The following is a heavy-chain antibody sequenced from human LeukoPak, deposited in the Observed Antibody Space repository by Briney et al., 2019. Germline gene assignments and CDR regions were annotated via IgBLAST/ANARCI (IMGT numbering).Heavy chain of an antibody. J-gene: IGHJ4*02. CDR2: ISSSSSYI. CDR1: GFTFSSHS. Sequence: GGSLRLSCAASGFTFSSHSMNWVRQAPGKGLEWVSSISSSSSYIYYADSVKGRFTISRDNAKNSLYLQMNSLRAEDTAVYYCARGTPSGSYSDYWGQGTLVTVSS. D-gene: IGHD1-26*01. CDR3: ARGTPSGSYSDY. V-gene: IGHV3-21*01.